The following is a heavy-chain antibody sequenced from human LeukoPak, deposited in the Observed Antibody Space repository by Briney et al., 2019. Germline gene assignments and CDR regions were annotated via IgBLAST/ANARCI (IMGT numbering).Heavy chain of an antibody. Sequence: GGSLRLSCAASGFTFSSYAMSWVRQAPGKGLEWVSAISGSGGSTCYADSVKGRFTISRDNSKNTLYLQMNSLRAEDTAVYYCAKPPAYCSSTSCSNYYYYYMDVWGKGTTVTVSS. D-gene: IGHD2-2*01. CDR2: ISGSGGST. CDR3: AKPPAYCSSTSCSNYYYYYMDV. V-gene: IGHV3-23*01. CDR1: GFTFSSYA. J-gene: IGHJ6*03.